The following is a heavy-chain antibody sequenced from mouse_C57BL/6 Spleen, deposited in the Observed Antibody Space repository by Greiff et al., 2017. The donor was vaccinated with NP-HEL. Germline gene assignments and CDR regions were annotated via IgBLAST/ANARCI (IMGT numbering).Heavy chain of an antibody. J-gene: IGHJ2*01. CDR1: GYSITSGYY. CDR2: ISYDGSN. D-gene: IGHD3-3*01. CDR3: ARERGPFYYFDY. V-gene: IGHV3-6*01. Sequence: EVHLVESGPGLVKPSQSLSLTCSVTGYSITSGYYWNWIRQFPGNKLEWMGYISYDGSNNYNPSLKNRISITRDTSKNQFFLKLNSVTTEDTATYYCARERGPFYYFDYWGQGTTLTVSS.